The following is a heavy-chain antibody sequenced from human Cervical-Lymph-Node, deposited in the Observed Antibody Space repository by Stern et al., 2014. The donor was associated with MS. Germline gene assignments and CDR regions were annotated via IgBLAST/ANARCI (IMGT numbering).Heavy chain of an antibody. CDR2: ITNVGST. Sequence: EVQLVESGGGLIQPGGSLRLSCTASGFTVSRDYMTWVRQAPGKGLEWVSLITNVGSTFYTDSVKGRFTISRDDSKNTVYLHMTSLRAEDTAMYYCARDTSSPERSDWWGQGTLVTVSS. J-gene: IGHJ4*02. V-gene: IGHV3-53*01. D-gene: IGHD1-1*01. CDR3: ARDTSSPERSDW. CDR1: GFTVSRDY.